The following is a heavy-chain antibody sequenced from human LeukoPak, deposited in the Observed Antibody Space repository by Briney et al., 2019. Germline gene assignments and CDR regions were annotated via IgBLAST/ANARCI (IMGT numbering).Heavy chain of an antibody. V-gene: IGHV4-39*01. J-gene: IGHJ3*02. D-gene: IGHD2-2*02. CDR3: ARQGCSSTSCYIDAFDI. CDR1: GGSISSSSYY. Sequence: KPSETLSLTCTVSGGSISSSSYYWGWIRQPPGKGLEWIGSIYYSGSTYYNPSLKSRVTKSVDTSKNQFSLKLSSVTAADTAVYYCARQGCSSTSCYIDAFDIWGQGTMVTVSS. CDR2: IYYSGST.